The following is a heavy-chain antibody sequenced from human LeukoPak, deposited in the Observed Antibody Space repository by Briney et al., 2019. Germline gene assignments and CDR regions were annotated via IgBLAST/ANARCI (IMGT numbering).Heavy chain of an antibody. CDR1: GFTFSSYA. Sequence: GGSLRLTCAASGFTFSSYAMSWVRQAPGKGLEWVSAISGSGGSTYYADSVKGRFTISRDNSKNTLYLQMNSLRAEDTAVYYCGRDRELVRWGDYYYYYGMDVWGQGTTVTVSS. V-gene: IGHV3-23*01. J-gene: IGHJ6*02. CDR3: GRDRELVRWGDYYYYYGMDV. CDR2: ISGSGGST. D-gene: IGHD3-10*01.